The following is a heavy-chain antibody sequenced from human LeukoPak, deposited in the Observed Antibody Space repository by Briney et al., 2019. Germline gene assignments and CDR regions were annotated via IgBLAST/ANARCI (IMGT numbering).Heavy chain of an antibody. D-gene: IGHD2-2*01. CDR3: AKRRYCSSTSCYEFDY. Sequence: GGSLRLSCAASGFTFSSYAMSWVRQAPGKGLEWVSAISGSGGSTYYADSMKGRFTISRDNSKNTLYLQMNSLRAEDTAVYYCAKRRYCSSTSCYEFDYWGQGTLVTVSS. V-gene: IGHV3-23*01. CDR1: GFTFSSYA. CDR2: ISGSGGST. J-gene: IGHJ4*02.